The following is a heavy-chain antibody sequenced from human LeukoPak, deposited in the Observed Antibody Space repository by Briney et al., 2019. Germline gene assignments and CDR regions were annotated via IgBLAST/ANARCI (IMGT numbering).Heavy chain of an antibody. J-gene: IGHJ4*02. CDR1: GFRFDTHD. CDR3: ARDSRKAGYYSEF. D-gene: IGHD3-22*01. Sequence: PGGSLRLSCAASGFRFDTHDLIWVRQAPGKGLECVAYISRTSTYIYYEDSVKGRFTISRDNAKNLVHLQMNRLRAEDTAVYFCARDSRKAGYYSEFWGQGTVVTVSS. CDR2: ISRTSTYI. V-gene: IGHV3-21*01.